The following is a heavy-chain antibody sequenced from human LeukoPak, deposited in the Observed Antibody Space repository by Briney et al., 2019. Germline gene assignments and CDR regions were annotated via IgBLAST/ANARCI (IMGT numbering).Heavy chain of an antibody. V-gene: IGHV4-59*01. J-gene: IGHJ4*02. CDR1: GGSISSYY. D-gene: IGHD3-16*02. Sequence: PSETLSLTCTVSGGSISSYYWSWIRQPPGKGLEWIGYIYYSGSTNYNPSLQSRVTISVDTSKNQFSLKLSSVTAADTAVYYCARYVWGSYPTFEDYWGQGALVAVSS. CDR2: IYYSGST. CDR3: ARYVWGSYPTFEDY.